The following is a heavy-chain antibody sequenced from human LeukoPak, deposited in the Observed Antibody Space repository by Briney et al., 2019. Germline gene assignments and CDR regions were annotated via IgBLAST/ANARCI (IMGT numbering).Heavy chain of an antibody. CDR1: GGSISSSSYY. Sequence: PSETLSLTCTVSGGSISSSSYYWGWIRQPPGKGREWIGSIYYSGSTYYNPSLKSRVTISVDTSKNQFSLKLSSVTAADTAVYYCARVSGSGWDYWGQGTLVTVSS. J-gene: IGHJ4*02. CDR3: ARVSGSGWDY. V-gene: IGHV4-39*07. D-gene: IGHD6-19*01. CDR2: IYYSGST.